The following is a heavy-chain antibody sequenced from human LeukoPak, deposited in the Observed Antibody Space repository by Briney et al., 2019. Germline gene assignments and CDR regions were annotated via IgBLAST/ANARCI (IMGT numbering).Heavy chain of an antibody. V-gene: IGHV4-31*03. CDR1: GGSISSGGYY. J-gene: IGHJ4*02. CDR3: ARGAVRGVIDFDY. D-gene: IGHD3-10*01. CDR2: IYYGGST. Sequence: SETLSLTCTVSGGSISSGGYYWTWIRQHPGKGLEWIGYIYYGGSTYYNPSLKGRVTMSVDTSKNQFSLKLSSVTAADTAVYYCARGAVRGVIDFDYWGQGTLVSVSS.